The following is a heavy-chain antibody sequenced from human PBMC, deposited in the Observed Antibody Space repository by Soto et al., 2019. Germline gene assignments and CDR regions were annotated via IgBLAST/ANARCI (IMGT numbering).Heavy chain of an antibody. J-gene: IGHJ6*02. CDR1: GYTFTRYY. Sequence: ASVKVSCKASGYTFTRYYINWVRQAPGQGLEWMGIINPATGITNYAQNFEGRITMTRDTSTSTVYMELSSLRSDDTAVYYCARDRVSMEVWGHGTTVTV. V-gene: IGHV1-46*01. D-gene: IGHD3-10*01. CDR2: INPATGIT. CDR3: ARDRVSMEV.